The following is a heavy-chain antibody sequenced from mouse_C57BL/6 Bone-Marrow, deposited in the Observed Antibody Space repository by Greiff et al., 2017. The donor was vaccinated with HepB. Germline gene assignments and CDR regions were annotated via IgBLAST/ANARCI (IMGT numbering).Heavy chain of an antibody. Sequence: VQLVESGAELARPGASVKMSCTASGYTFTSYTMHWVKQRPGQGLEWIGYINPSSGYTKYNQKFKDKATLTADKSSSTAYMQLSSLTSEDAAVYYCARRSFAYWGQGTLVTVSA. V-gene: IGHV1-4*01. J-gene: IGHJ3*01. CDR3: ARRSFAY. CDR2: INPSSGYT. CDR1: GYTFTSYT.